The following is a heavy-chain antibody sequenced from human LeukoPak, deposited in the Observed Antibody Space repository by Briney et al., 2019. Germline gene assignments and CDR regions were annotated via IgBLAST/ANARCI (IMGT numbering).Heavy chain of an antibody. Sequence: GGSLRLSCAASGFTFSNAWMSWVRQAPGKGLEWVSAISASGGSTYYADSVKGRFTISRDNSKNTLYLQMNSLRAEDTAVYYCAKDWGAYCSGGSCYGDFDYWGQGTLVTVSS. D-gene: IGHD2-15*01. CDR1: GFTFSNAW. V-gene: IGHV3-23*01. CDR3: AKDWGAYCSGGSCYGDFDY. J-gene: IGHJ4*02. CDR2: ISASGGST.